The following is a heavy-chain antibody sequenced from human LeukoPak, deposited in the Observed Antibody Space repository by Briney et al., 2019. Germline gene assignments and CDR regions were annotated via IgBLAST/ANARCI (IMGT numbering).Heavy chain of an antibody. V-gene: IGHV5-51*01. CDR3: ASSSKRATTGGGIFDY. J-gene: IGHJ4*02. CDR1: GYSFTSYW. Sequence: GESLKISCKGSGYSFTSYWIGWVRQMPGKGLEWMGIIYPGDSDTRYSPSFQGQVTVSADKSISTAYLQWSSLKASDTAMYYCASSSKRATTGGGIFDYWGQGTLVTVSS. D-gene: IGHD1-26*01. CDR2: IYPGDSDT.